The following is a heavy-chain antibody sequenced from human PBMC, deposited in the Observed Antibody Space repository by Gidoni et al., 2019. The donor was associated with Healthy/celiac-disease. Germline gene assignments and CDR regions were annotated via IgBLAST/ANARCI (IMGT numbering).Heavy chain of an antibody. D-gene: IGHD5-12*01. J-gene: IGHJ5*02. CDR2: ISSSSSTI. CDR3: ARDSGHDWFDP. CDR1: GFPFSSDS. V-gene: IGHV3-48*01. Sequence: EVQLVESGGGLVQPGGSLRLSCEASGFPFSSDSMNWVRQAPGKGLEWVSYISSSSSTIYYADSVKGRFTISRDNAKNSLYLQMNSLRAEDTAVYYCARDSGHDWFDPWGQGTLVTVSS.